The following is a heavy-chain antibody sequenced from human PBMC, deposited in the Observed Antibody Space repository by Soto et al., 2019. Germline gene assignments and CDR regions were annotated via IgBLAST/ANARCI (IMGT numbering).Heavy chain of an antibody. CDR2: IIPILGIA. Sequence: SVKVSCKASGGTFSSYTISWVRQAPGQGLEWMGRIIPILGIANYAQKFQGRVTITADKSTSTAYMELSSLRSEDTAVYYCTIQDYDFWSGSYYYMDVWGKGTTVTVSS. CDR1: GGTFSSYT. CDR3: TIQDYDFWSGSYYYMDV. V-gene: IGHV1-69*02. J-gene: IGHJ6*03. D-gene: IGHD3-3*01.